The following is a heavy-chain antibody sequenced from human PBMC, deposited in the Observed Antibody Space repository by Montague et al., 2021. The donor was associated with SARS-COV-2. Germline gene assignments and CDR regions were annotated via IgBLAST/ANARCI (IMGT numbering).Heavy chain of an antibody. CDR1: GDSVSSNIAT. CDR3: ARAYCGGDCYFYWYFDL. J-gene: IGHJ2*01. Sequence: CAISGDSVSSNIATWNWIRQSPTRGLEWLGRTYYRSKWYNDSAVSVKSRVIINPDTSNNRISLQLNSVTPEDTAVYYCARAYCGGDCYFYWYFDLWGRGTLVTYSS. CDR2: TYYRSKWYN. D-gene: IGHD2-21*02. V-gene: IGHV6-1*01.